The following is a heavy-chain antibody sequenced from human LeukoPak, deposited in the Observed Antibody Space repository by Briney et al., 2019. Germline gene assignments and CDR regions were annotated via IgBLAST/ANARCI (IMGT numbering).Heavy chain of an antibody. J-gene: IGHJ3*02. CDR1: GGTFSSYA. CDR2: IIPIFGTA. Sequence: ASVKVSCKASGGTFSSYAISWVRQAPGQGLEWMGGIIPIFGTANYAQKFQGRITFTADESTSTAYMELSSLRSEDTAVYYCARGGLRYCSSTGCYADAFDIWGQGTMVTVSS. CDR3: ARGGLRYCSSTGCYADAFDI. D-gene: IGHD2-2*01. V-gene: IGHV1-69*13.